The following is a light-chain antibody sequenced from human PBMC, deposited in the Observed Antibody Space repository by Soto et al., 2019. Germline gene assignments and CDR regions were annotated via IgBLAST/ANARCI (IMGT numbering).Light chain of an antibody. CDR1: NSNIGNNY. J-gene: IGLJ2*01. CDR3: GTWDSSLSAVV. V-gene: IGLV1-51*01. Sequence: QSVLTQPPSVSAARGQKVTISCSGSNSNIGNNYVSWYQQLPGTAPKLLIYDNNKRPSGIPDRFSGSKSGASATLGITGLQTGDEADYYCGTWDSSLSAVVFGGGTKLTVL. CDR2: DNN.